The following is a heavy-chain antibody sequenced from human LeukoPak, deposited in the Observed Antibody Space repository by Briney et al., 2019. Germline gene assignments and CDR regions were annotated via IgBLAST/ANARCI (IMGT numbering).Heavy chain of an antibody. V-gene: IGHV3-23*01. D-gene: IGHD1-26*01. CDR3: AKMKGHPLPKYYMDV. CDR2: ISGSGDNT. J-gene: IGHJ6*01. CDR1: GFTFSGFA. Sequence: GGSLRLSCAASGFTFSGFAMSWVRQTPGKGLEWVSGISGSGDNTLYADSVKGRFTISRDNSKNTLYLEMNSLRAEDTAIYYCAKMKGHPLPKYYMDVWGQGTTVTVSS.